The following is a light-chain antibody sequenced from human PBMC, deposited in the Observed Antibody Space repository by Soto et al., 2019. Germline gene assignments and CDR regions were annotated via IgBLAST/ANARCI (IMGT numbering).Light chain of an antibody. Sequence: QPVLTQPRSVSGSPGQSVTISCTGTSSDVGSYNYVSWYQQHPGKAPKFIIYDVTKRPSGVPDRFSGSKSGNTASLTISGLQAEDEADYYCCSYAGRYTLFGGGTKVTVL. J-gene: IGLJ2*01. CDR1: SSDVGSYNY. CDR2: DVT. V-gene: IGLV2-11*01. CDR3: CSYAGRYTL.